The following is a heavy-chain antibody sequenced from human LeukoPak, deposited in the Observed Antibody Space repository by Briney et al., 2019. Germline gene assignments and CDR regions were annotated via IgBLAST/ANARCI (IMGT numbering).Heavy chain of an antibody. J-gene: IGHJ5*02. Sequence: GGSLRLSCAASGFTVSSNYMSWVRQAPGKGLEWVSVIYSAGTTYYADSVEGRFTISRDNSKNTLYLQMNSLRAEDTAVYYCARDPSGTNWFDPWGQGTLVTVSS. V-gene: IGHV3-53*01. CDR1: GFTVSSNY. CDR3: ARDPSGTNWFDP. D-gene: IGHD3-3*01. CDR2: IYSAGTT.